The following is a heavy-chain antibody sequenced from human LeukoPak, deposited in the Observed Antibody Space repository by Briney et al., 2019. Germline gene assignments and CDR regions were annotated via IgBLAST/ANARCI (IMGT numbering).Heavy chain of an antibody. D-gene: IGHD3-22*01. V-gene: IGHV5-51*01. J-gene: IGHJ3*02. Sequence: GESLKISCKGSGYSFTSYWIGWVRQMPGKGLEWMGIIYPGDSDTRYSPSFQGQVTISADKSISTAYLQWGSLKASDTAMYYCARRVTYYYDSSGPATNDAFDIWGQGTMVTVSS. CDR2: IYPGDSDT. CDR3: ARRVTYYYDSSGPATNDAFDI. CDR1: GYSFTSYW.